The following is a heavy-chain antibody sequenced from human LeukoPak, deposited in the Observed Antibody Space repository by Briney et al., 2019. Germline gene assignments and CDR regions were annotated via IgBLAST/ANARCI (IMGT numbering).Heavy chain of an antibody. J-gene: IGHJ4*02. CDR1: GVTFSGYS. CDR2: ISSSSSSI. CDR3: ARDSRNASEEYWYD. V-gene: IGHV3-21*01. D-gene: IGHD2-8*02. Sequence: GGSLRLSCAASGVTFSGYSMNWVRQPPGKGLEWVSAISSSSSSIYYADSVKGGFTISRDNGRNALYLQINNLRAGDTAVYCCARDSRNASEEYWYDWGEGTLVTVS.